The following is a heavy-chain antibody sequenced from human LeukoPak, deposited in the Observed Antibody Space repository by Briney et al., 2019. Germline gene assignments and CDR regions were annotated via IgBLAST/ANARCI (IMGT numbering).Heavy chain of an antibody. CDR1: GFTFSSHA. D-gene: IGHD3-16*02. CDR3: AKVCIQSAGDMITFGGVIAYFDY. CDR2: ISGNGAGT. V-gene: IGHV3-23*02. Sequence: GGSLRLSCTPSGFTFSSHAMSWVRQAPGKGLEWVSGISGNGAGTYYGDSVKGRFTISRDNSKNTLYLQMNSLRAEDTAVYYCAKVCIQSAGDMITFGGVIAYFDYWGQGTLVTVSS. J-gene: IGHJ4*02.